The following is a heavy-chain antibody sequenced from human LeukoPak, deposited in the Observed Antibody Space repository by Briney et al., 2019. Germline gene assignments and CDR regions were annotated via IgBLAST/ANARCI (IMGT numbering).Heavy chain of an antibody. V-gene: IGHV3-30*01. CDR1: GFTFSSYA. D-gene: IGHD2-2*01. CDR2: ISYDGSNK. Sequence: GGSLRLSCAASGFTFSSYAMHWVRQAPGKGLEWVAVISYDGSNKYYADSVKGRFTISRDNSKNTLYLQMNSLRAEDTAVYYCARDPKLIVVVPAAVDYWGQGTLVTVSS. CDR3: ARDPKLIVVVPAAVDY. J-gene: IGHJ4*02.